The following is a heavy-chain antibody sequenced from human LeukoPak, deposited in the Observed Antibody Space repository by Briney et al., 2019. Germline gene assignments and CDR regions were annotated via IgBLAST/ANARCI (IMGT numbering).Heavy chain of an antibody. CDR2: INWNGGST. CDR1: GFRFDDYG. CDR3: ARGGARQQLVENYFDY. J-gene: IGHJ4*02. D-gene: IGHD6-13*01. Sequence: GGSLRLSCVASGFRFDDYGMSWVRQAPGKGLEWVSGINWNGGSTGYADSVKGRFTISRDNAKNSLYLRMNSLRAEDTALYYCARGGARQQLVENYFDYWGQGTLVTVSS. V-gene: IGHV3-20*04.